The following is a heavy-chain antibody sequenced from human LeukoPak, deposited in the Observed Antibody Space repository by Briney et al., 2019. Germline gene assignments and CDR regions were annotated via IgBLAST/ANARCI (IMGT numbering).Heavy chain of an antibody. J-gene: IGHJ4*02. CDR2: IIPILGIA. CDR3: ARTIVATIQPFDY. CDR1: GGTFSSYA. D-gene: IGHD5-12*01. V-gene: IGHV1-69*04. Sequence: GASVKVSCKASGGTFSSYAISCVRQAPGQGLEWMGRIIPILGIANYAQKFQGRVTITADKSTSTAYMELSSLRSEDTAVYYCARTIVATIQPFDYWGQGTLVTVSS.